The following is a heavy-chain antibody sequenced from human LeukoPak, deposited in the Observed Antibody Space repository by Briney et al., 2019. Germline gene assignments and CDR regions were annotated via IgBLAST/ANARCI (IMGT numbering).Heavy chain of an antibody. Sequence: GGSLRLSCVVSGFTLSSRWMMWVRQAPGEGLEWMTNINRDGSEKNYVDSVKGRFTITRDNAENALYLQMNSLKVEDSAIYYCATYDSWSGYNIAYWGQGTLVTVSS. V-gene: IGHV3-7*03. CDR2: INRDGSEK. J-gene: IGHJ4*02. CDR1: GFTLSSRW. CDR3: ATYDSWSGYNIAY. D-gene: IGHD3-3*01.